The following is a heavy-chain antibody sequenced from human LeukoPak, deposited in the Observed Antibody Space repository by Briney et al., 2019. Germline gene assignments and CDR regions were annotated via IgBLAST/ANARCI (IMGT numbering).Heavy chain of an antibody. D-gene: IGHD6-19*01. CDR2: INWNGDST. V-gene: IGHV3-20*04. CDR3: ARGLVAVAGTGDY. Sequence: GGSLRLSCAASGFTFDDYGMIWVRQAPGKGLEWVSGINWNGDSTGYADSVKGRFTISRDSAKNSLYLQMNSLRAEDTAFYYCARGLVAVAGTGDYWGQGTLVTVSS. J-gene: IGHJ4*02. CDR1: GFTFDDYG.